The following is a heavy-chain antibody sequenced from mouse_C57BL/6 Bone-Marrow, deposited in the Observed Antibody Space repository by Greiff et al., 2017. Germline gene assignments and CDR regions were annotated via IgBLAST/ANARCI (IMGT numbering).Heavy chain of an antibody. D-gene: IGHD2-12*01. CDR1: SFTFRDYG. CDR3: AKGTYNYEGDWFAY. CDR2: ISSGSSTI. J-gene: IGHJ3*01. Sequence: EVHLVESGAGLVKPGGSLQLSCAVSSFTFRDYGMHWVRQAPETGLGWVAYISSGSSTIYYAVKVKGRFTISSDNAKNTLFLQMTSLRSEDTAMYYCAKGTYNYEGDWFAYWGQGTLVTVSA. V-gene: IGHV5-17*01.